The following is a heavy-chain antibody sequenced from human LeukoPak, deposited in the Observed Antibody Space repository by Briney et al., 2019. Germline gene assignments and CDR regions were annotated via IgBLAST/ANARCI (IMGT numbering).Heavy chain of an antibody. J-gene: IGHJ4*02. V-gene: IGHV4-31*03. CDR2: IYYSGST. Sequence: SETLSLTCTVSGFSISSGGYYWRWIRQHPGKGLEWIGYIYYSGSTYYNPSLKSRVTISVDTSKNQFSLKLSSVTAADTAVYYCARTVRYCSSTSCYPGIFDYWGQGTLVTVSS. CDR3: ARTVRYCSSTSCYPGIFDY. CDR1: GFSISSGGYY. D-gene: IGHD2-2*01.